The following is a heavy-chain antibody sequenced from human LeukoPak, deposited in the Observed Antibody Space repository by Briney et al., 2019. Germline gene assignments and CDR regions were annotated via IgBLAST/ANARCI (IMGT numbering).Heavy chain of an antibody. D-gene: IGHD3-10*01. J-gene: IGHJ4*02. CDR1: GFTFSGYS. Sequence: GGSLRLSCAASGFTFSGYSMNWVRQAPGKGLEWVSSISSSSSYIYYADSVKGRFTISRDNAKNSLYLQMNSLRAEDTALYYCATRYASGPIADYWGQGTLVTVSS. V-gene: IGHV3-21*04. CDR3: ATRYASGPIADY. CDR2: ISSSSSYI.